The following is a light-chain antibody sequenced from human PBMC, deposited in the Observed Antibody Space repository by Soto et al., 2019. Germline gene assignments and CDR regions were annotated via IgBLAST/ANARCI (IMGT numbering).Light chain of an antibody. J-gene: IGLJ1*01. CDR1: NSDVGGYNY. CDR2: EVS. CDR3: SSYTSSNTYV. V-gene: IGLV2-14*01. Sequence: QSALTQPASVSGSPGQSITISCTGTNSDVGGYNYVSWYQQHPGKAPKVMIYEVSNRPSGVSIRFSGSKSGNTASLTISGLQAEDEADYYCSSYTSSNTYVFGTGTKLTVL.